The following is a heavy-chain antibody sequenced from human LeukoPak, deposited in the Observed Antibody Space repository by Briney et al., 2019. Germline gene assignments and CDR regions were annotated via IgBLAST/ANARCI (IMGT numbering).Heavy chain of an antibody. D-gene: IGHD2-2*01. Sequence: ASVTVSCTASGYTFTSYGISWVRQAPGQGLEWMGWISAYNGNTNYAQKLQGRVTMTTDTSTSTAYMELRSLRSDDTAVYYCARDSYCSSTSCYGWFDPWGQGTLVTVSS. V-gene: IGHV1-18*01. J-gene: IGHJ5*02. CDR1: GYTFTSYG. CDR3: ARDSYCSSTSCYGWFDP. CDR2: ISAYNGNT.